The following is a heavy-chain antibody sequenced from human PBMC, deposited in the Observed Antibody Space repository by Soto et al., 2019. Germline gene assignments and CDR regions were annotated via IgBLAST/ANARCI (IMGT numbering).Heavy chain of an antibody. CDR1: GGSFSGYY. D-gene: IGHD6-13*01. CDR2: SNHSGST. CDR3: ARAEVGASAAGIFDY. Sequence: QVQLQQWGAGLLKPSETLSLTCAVYGGSFSGYYWSWIRQPPGKGLEWIGESNHSGSTNYNPSLKSRVTISVDTSKNQFSLKLSSVTAADTAVYYCARAEVGASAAGIFDYWGQGTLVTVSS. J-gene: IGHJ4*02. V-gene: IGHV4-34*01.